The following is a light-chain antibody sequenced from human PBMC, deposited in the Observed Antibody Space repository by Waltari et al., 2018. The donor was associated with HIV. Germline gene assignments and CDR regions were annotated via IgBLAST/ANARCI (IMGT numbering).Light chain of an antibody. CDR1: SSDVGGYNY. Sequence: QSALTQPRSVSGSPGQSVTISCTGTSSDVGGYNYVSWYQQHPVKAHKLMIYDVTKRPSGVPDRFSGSKSGNTASLTISGLQAEDEADYYCCSYAGSYTKVFGGGTKLTVL. J-gene: IGLJ2*01. CDR2: DVT. CDR3: CSYAGSYTKV. V-gene: IGLV2-11*01.